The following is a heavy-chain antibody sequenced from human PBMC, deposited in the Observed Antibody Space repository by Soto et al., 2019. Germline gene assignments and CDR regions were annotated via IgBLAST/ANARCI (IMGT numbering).Heavy chain of an antibody. Sequence: ASVKVSCKASGGTFSSYAISWVRQAPGQGLEWMGGIIPIFGTANYAQKFQGRVTITADESTSTAYMELSSLRSEDTAVYYCARDSGPAIVVVVAATGVYGMDVWGQGTTVTVSS. CDR2: IIPIFGTA. V-gene: IGHV1-69*13. CDR3: ARDSGPAIVVVVAATGVYGMDV. CDR1: GGTFSSYA. D-gene: IGHD2-15*01. J-gene: IGHJ6*02.